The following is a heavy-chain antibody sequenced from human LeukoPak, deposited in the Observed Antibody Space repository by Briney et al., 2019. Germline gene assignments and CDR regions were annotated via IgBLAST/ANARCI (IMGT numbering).Heavy chain of an antibody. CDR1: GFIFSSYS. D-gene: IGHD6-13*01. CDR2: ITGSGKNT. CDR3: AKAASSSWPSYQYGMEV. V-gene: IGHV3-23*01. Sequence: GGSLRLSCAASGFIFSSYSMSWVRQAPGKGLEWVSVITGSGKNTYYADSVKGRFTISKDNSKNTVYLQMNDLRVDDTAVYYCAKAASSSWPSYQYGMEVWGQGTTVTVSS. J-gene: IGHJ6*02.